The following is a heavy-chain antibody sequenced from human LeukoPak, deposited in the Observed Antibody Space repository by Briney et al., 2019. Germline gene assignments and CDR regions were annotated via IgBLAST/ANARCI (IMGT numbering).Heavy chain of an antibody. CDR2: IIPIFGIA. V-gene: IGHV1-69*04. CDR1: GGTFSSYA. J-gene: IGHJ4*02. D-gene: IGHD2-15*01. Sequence: GASVKVSCKASGGTFSSYAISWVRRAPGQGLEWMGRIIPIFGIANYAQKFQGRVTITADKSTSTAYMELSSLRSEDTAVYYCAGLVVVAATTDFDYWGQGTLVTVSS. CDR3: AGLVVVAATTDFDY.